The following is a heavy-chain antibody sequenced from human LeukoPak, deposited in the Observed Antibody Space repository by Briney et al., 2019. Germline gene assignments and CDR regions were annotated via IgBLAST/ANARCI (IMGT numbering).Heavy chain of an antibody. CDR3: ARGPLTSSTSLYYFDY. CDR2: INHSGST. Sequence: SETLSLTCAVHGGSFSGYYWSWIRQPPGKGLEWIGEINHSGSTNYNPSLKSRVTISVDTSKNQFSLKLSSVTAADTAVYYCARGPLTSSTSLYYFDYWGQGTLVTVSS. D-gene: IGHD2-2*01. CDR1: GGSFSGYY. V-gene: IGHV4-34*01. J-gene: IGHJ4*02.